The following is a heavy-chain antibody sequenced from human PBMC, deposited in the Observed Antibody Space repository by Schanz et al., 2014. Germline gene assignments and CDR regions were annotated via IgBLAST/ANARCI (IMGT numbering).Heavy chain of an antibody. Sequence: QLQLQESGPGLVKPSETLSLTCTVSGGSISSSNYYWGWIRQPPGKGLEWIESIYYSGSTYYNPSFKSRVPKSVDPSKNQFPLNLSSVTAADTAVYYCARDRGHGDLPGDIWGQGTMVTVSS. V-gene: IGHV4-39*02. CDR1: GGSISSSNYY. J-gene: IGHJ3*02. D-gene: IGHD4-17*01. CDR3: ARDRGHGDLPGDI. CDR2: IYYSGST.